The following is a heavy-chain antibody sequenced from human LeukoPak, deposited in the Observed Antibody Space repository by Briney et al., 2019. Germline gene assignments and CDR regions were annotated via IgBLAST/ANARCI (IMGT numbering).Heavy chain of an antibody. V-gene: IGHV3-30*03. D-gene: IGHD1-26*01. J-gene: IGHJ4*02. Sequence: TGGSLRLSCAASGFTFSSYGMRWVRQASGKGLEWVAVISYDGSNKYYADSAKGRFTISRHNSKNTLYLQMNSLRAEDTAVYYCARGAHMEGQWEPNYAFDYWGQGTLVTVSS. CDR3: ARGAHMEGQWEPNYAFDY. CDR2: ISYDGSNK. CDR1: GFTFSSYG.